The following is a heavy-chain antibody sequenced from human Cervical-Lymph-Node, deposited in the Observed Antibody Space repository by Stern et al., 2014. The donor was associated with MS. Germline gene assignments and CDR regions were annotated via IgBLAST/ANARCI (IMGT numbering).Heavy chain of an antibody. J-gene: IGHJ4*02. D-gene: IGHD5-24*01. CDR3: ARDLYGYNASYFDY. CDR1: GFTFRSYS. V-gene: IGHV3-21*01. CDR2: ISSSSSYI. Sequence: EVQLVQSGGGLVKPGGSLRLSCAASGFTFRSYSMNWVRQAPGKGLEWVSSISSSSSYIYYADSVKGRFTISRDNAKNSLYLQMNSLRAEDTAVYYCARDLYGYNASYFDYWGQGTLVTVSS.